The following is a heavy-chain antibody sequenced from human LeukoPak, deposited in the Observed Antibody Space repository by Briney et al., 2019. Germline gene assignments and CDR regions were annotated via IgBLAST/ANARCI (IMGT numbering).Heavy chain of an antibody. CDR3: ASSYDSSGYYYVPDAFDI. Sequence: GASVKVSCKASGYTFTGYYMHWVRQAPGQGLEWMGWINPNSGGTNYAQKFQGWVTMTRDTSISTAYMELSRLRSDDTAVYYCASSYDSSGYYYVPDAFDIWGQGTMVTVSS. CDR1: GYTFTGYY. CDR2: INPNSGGT. V-gene: IGHV1-2*04. D-gene: IGHD3-22*01. J-gene: IGHJ3*02.